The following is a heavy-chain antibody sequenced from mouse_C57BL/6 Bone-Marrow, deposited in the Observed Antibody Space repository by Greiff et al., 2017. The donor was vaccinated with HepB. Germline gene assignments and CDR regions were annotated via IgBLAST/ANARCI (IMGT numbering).Heavy chain of an antibody. Sequence: QVHVKQSGPELVKPGASVKISCKASGYAFSSSWMNWVKQRPGKGLEWIGRIYPGDGDTNYNGKFKGKATLTADKSSSTAYMQLSSLTSEDSAVYFCARRGLRAWFAYWGQGTLVTVSA. CDR1: GYAFSSSW. D-gene: IGHD2-4*01. CDR2: IYPGDGDT. J-gene: IGHJ3*01. V-gene: IGHV1-82*01. CDR3: ARRGLRAWFAY.